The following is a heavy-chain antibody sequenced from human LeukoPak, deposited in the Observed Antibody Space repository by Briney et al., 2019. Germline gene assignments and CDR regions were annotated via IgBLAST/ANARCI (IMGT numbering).Heavy chain of an antibody. D-gene: IGHD5-18*01. J-gene: IGHJ4*02. V-gene: IGHV3-7*01. CDR2: IKKDGSEK. Sequence: GGSLRLSCAASGFTFSSYWMSWVRQAPGKGLEWVANIKKDGSEKYYVDSVKGRFTISRGNAKTSLYLQMNSLRAEDTAVYYCARDLSGVTGYTYGRGIDYWGQGTLVTVSS. CDR1: GFTFSSYW. CDR3: ARDLSGVTGYTYGRGIDY.